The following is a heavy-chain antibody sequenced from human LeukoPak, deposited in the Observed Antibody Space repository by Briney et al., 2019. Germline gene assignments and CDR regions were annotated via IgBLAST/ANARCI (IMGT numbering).Heavy chain of an antibody. V-gene: IGHV3-30*02. CDR1: GFTFSRYG. D-gene: IGHD3-10*01. Sequence: GGSLRLSCAASGFTFSRYGMHWVRQAPVKGLEWVAFIRFDGSTKFCADSVKGRCTISRDNSKNTLYLQMNSLRAEDTAVYYCARDQRITVVRGGHAADYYFDYWGQGTRVTVSS. CDR3: ARDQRITVVRGGHAADYYFDY. J-gene: IGHJ4*02. CDR2: IRFDGSTK.